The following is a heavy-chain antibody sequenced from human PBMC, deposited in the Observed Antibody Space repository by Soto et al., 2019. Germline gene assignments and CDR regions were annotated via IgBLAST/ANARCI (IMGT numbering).Heavy chain of an antibody. J-gene: IGHJ5*02. D-gene: IGHD3-3*01. Sequence: SETLSLTCTVSGGSISSSSYYWGWIRQPPGKGLEWIGSIYYSGSTYYNPSLKSRVTISVDTSKNQFSLKLSSVTAADTAVYYCASTLSYYDFWSGYYPPQLWFDPWGQGTLVTVSS. CDR2: IYYSGST. CDR3: ASTLSYYDFWSGYYPPQLWFDP. CDR1: GGSISSSSYY. V-gene: IGHV4-39*01.